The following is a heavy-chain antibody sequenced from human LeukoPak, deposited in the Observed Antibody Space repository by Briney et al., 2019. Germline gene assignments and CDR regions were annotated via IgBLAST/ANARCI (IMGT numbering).Heavy chain of an antibody. D-gene: IGHD6-19*01. CDR2: ITSSSTTM. J-gene: IGHJ4*02. CDR1: GFTFSSYT. V-gene: IGHV3-48*02. Sequence: PGGSLRLSCAASGFTFSSYTMNWVRQAPGKGLEWVSSITSSSTTMYYADSVKGRFTISRDNAKSSLFLQLNSLTEGDTAVYYCARAMRIAVAGTDYWGQGTLVTVSS. CDR3: ARAMRIAVAGTDY.